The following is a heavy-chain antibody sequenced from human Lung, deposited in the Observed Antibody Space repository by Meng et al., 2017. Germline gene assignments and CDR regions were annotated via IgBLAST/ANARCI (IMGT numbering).Heavy chain of an antibody. Sequence: QVQLQASGPGLVKSSQTRSLTCTVSGGSISSSNYYWSWIRQPPGKGLEWSGHIYNSGSTYYNPSLKSRITISVDTSKNQFSLKLSSVTAADTAVYYCARGQKGYFDLWGRGTLVTVSS. V-gene: IGHV4-30-4*01. J-gene: IGHJ2*01. CDR3: ARGQKGYFDL. CDR1: GGSISSSNYY. CDR2: IYNSGST.